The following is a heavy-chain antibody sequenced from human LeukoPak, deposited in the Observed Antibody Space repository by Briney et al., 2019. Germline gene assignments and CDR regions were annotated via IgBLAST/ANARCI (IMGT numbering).Heavy chain of an antibody. CDR2: IYYSGST. CDR3: ARGYSYGYVY. CDR1: GGSISSGGYY. J-gene: IGHJ4*02. V-gene: IGHV4-30-4*08. Sequence: KASETLSLTCTVSGGSISSGGYYWSWIRQHPGKGLEWIGYIYYSGSTYYNPSLKSRVTISVDTSKNQFSLKLSSVTAADTAVYYCARGYSYGYVYWGQGTLVTVSS. D-gene: IGHD5-18*01.